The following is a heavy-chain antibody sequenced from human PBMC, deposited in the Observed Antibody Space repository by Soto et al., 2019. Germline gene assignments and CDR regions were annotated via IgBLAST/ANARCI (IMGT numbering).Heavy chain of an antibody. D-gene: IGHD2-2*01. V-gene: IGHV5-10-1*01. CDR2: IDPSDSYT. CDR3: ARNEGVPAADCVDV. Sequence: EVQLVQSGAEVKKPGESLRISCKGSGYSFTSYWITWVRQLPVKGLEWMGRIDPSDSYTTYSPSFQGNITISVDKSISAANLQWTSLKASDTAMYYCARNEGVPAADCVDVWGQGTTVTVAS. CDR1: GYSFTSYW. J-gene: IGHJ6*02.